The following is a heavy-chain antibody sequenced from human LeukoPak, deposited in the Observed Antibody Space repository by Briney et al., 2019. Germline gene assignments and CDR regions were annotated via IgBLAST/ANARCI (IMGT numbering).Heavy chain of an antibody. CDR3: ARDWPRGYSYAQTDY. V-gene: IGHV1-2*02. J-gene: IGHJ4*02. CDR2: INPNSGGT. CDR1: GYTFTSYD. Sequence: ASVKVSCKASGYTFTSYDIHWVRQATGQGLEWMGWINPNSGGTNYAQKFQGRVTMTRDTSISTAYMELSRLRSDDTAVYYCARDWPRGYSYAQTDYWGQGTLVTVSS. D-gene: IGHD5-18*01.